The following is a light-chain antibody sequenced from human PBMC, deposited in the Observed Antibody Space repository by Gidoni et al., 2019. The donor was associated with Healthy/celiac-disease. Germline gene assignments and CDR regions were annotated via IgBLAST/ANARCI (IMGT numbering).Light chain of an antibody. CDR3: AAWDDSLNGRWV. V-gene: IGLV1-44*01. Sequence: QSVLTQPPSASGTPGQRVTIPCSGSSSNIGSNTVNWYQQLPGTAPKLLIYSNNQRPSGVPDRFSGSKSGTSASLAISGLQSEDEADYYCAAWDDSLNGRWVFGGETKLTVL. J-gene: IGLJ3*02. CDR2: SNN. CDR1: SSNIGSNT.